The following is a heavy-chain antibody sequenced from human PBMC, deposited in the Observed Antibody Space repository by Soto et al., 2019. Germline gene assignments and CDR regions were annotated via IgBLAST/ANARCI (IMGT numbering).Heavy chain of an antibody. CDR1: GYTFTSYG. J-gene: IGHJ6*02. Sequence: ASVKVSCKASGYTFTSYGISWVRQAPGQGLEWMGWISAYNGNTNYAQKLQGRVTMTTDTSTSTAYMELRSLRSDDTAVYYCATTGSSSWYHYYYGMDVWRQGTTVTVSS. CDR3: ATTGSSSWYHYYYGMDV. V-gene: IGHV1-18*04. CDR2: ISAYNGNT. D-gene: IGHD6-13*01.